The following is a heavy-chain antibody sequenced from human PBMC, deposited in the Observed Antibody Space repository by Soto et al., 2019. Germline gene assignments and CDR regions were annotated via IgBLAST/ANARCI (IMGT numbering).Heavy chain of an antibody. CDR1: GYTFTDYY. CDR2: INPNNGDT. CDR3: ARSVTFITPRPDY. D-gene: IGHD6-6*01. J-gene: IGHJ4*02. Sequence: QVQLVQSGAEVKKPGASLKVSCKASGYTFTDYYLHWVRQAPGQGLECMGWINPNNGDTNYAQKFQGRVTMTRDTSISTAYMEVSRLISDDTAVYYCARSVTFITPRPDYWGQGTLVTVSS. V-gene: IGHV1-2*02.